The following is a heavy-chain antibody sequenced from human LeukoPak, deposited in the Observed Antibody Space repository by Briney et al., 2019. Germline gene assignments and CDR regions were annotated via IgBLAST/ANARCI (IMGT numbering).Heavy chain of an antibody. D-gene: IGHD3-3*01. J-gene: IGHJ3*02. Sequence: SETLSLTCTVSGGSISSYYWSWIRQPPGKGLEWIGYIYYSGSTNYNPSLNSRVNISVDTSKNQFSLKLSSVTAADTAVYYCARESGYYDFWSGTRRGAFDIWGQGTMVTVSS. CDR3: ARESGYYDFWSGTRRGAFDI. V-gene: IGHV4-59*01. CDR2: IYYSGST. CDR1: GGSISSYY.